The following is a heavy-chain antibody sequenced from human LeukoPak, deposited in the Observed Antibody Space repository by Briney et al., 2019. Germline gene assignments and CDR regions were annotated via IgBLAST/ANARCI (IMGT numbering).Heavy chain of an antibody. V-gene: IGHV3-48*03. CDR3: ARDTAMFD. CDR2: ISSSGSTM. J-gene: IGHJ4*02. D-gene: IGHD5-18*01. Sequence: PGGSLRLSCAASGFTFSSYEMNWVRQAPGKGLKWVSYISSSGSTMYYADSVKGRFTISRDNAKNSLYLQMNSLRAEDTAVYYCARDTAMFDWGQGTLVTVSS. CDR1: GFTFSSYE.